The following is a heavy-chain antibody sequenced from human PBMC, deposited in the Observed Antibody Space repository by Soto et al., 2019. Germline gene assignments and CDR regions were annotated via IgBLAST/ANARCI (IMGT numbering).Heavy chain of an antibody. V-gene: IGHV4-4*07. CDR2: FYPTGKT. CDR3: ARCGLDYGMDV. CDR1: GGSISSYY. D-gene: IGHD3-16*01. Sequence: QVQLQESGPGLVKPSETLSLTCTVSGGSISSYYWCWTRQPAGKRLEWIGRFYPTGKTNYNPSLQSRLTMSADTSRNQFSLNLTSVTAADTAVYYCARCGLDYGMDVWGQGTTVTVSS. J-gene: IGHJ6*02.